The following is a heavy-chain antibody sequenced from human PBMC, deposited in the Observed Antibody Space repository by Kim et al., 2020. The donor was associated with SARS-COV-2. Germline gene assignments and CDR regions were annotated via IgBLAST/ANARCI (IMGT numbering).Heavy chain of an antibody. CDR3: ARHSGLASFDWLFYYYGMDV. D-gene: IGHD3-9*01. CDR1: GGSISSSSYY. J-gene: IGHJ6*02. Sequence: SETLSLTCTVSGGSISSSSYYWGWIRQPPGKGLEWIGSIYYSGSTYYNPSLKSRVTISVDTSKNQFSLKLSSVTAADTAVYYCARHSGLASFDWLFYYYGMDVWGQGTTVTVSS. CDR2: IYYSGST. V-gene: IGHV4-39*01.